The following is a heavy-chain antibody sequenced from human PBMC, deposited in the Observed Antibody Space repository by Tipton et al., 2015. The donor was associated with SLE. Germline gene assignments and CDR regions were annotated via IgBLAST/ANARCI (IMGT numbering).Heavy chain of an antibody. J-gene: IGHJ6*03. Sequence: LSLTCTVSGDSMNGYYWSWIRQPPGKGLEWIGYIYYSGSTNYNPSLKSRVTISVDTSKNQFSLKLSSVTAADTAVYYCARGKRDFWSGYYYYYYYYMDVWGKGTTVTVSS. V-gene: IGHV4-59*01. CDR3: ARGKRDFWSGYYYYYYYYMDV. CDR2: IYYSGST. D-gene: IGHD3-3*01. CDR1: GDSMNGYY.